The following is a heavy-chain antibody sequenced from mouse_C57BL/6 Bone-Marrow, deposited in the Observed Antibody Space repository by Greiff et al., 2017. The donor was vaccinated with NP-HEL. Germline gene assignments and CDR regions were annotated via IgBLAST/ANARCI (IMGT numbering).Heavy chain of an antibody. J-gene: IGHJ3*01. V-gene: IGHV1-52*01. CDR1: GYTFTSYW. CDR2: IDPSAIDT. Sequence: QVQLQQPGAELVRPGSSVKLSCKASGYTFTSYWMHWVKQRPIPGLDWIFNIDPSAIDTHYHQNFKDKATLTVDKSSSTAYLQLSSLTSEDSAVYYCAREGFAYWGPGTLVTVSA. CDR3: AREGFAY.